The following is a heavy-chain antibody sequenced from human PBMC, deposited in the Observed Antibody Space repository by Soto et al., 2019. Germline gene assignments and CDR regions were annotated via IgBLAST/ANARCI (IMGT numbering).Heavy chain of an antibody. Sequence: WTWIRQPPGKGLEWIGYIYYSGITNYNPSLESRVTMSLDTSENQFSLRLTSVTAADTAMYYYARGIPSSSRTSLVYWGQGALVTVSS. CDR2: IYYSGIT. J-gene: IGHJ4*02. CDR3: ARGIPSSSRTSLVY. V-gene: IGHV4-59*01. D-gene: IGHD2-2*01.